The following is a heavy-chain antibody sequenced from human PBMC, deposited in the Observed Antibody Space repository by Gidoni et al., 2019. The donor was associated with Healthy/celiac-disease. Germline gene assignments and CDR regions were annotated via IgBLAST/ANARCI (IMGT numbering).Heavy chain of an antibody. V-gene: IGHV4-34*01. D-gene: IGHD2-15*01. Sequence: QVQLQQWGAGLLQPSETLSLTCAVYGGSFSGYYWSWIRQPPGQGLEWIGEMNHSGSTTYNPSLKRRVTISVDTSKNQFSLKLSSVTAADTAVYYCARGRLYCSGGSCSFDYWGQGTLVTVSS. CDR1: GGSFSGYY. J-gene: IGHJ4*02. CDR2: MNHSGST. CDR3: ARGRLYCSGGSCSFDY.